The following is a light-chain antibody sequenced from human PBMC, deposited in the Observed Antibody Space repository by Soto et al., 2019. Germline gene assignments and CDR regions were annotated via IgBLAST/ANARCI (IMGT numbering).Light chain of an antibody. CDR1: QVISSF. V-gene: IGKV1-9*01. J-gene: IGKJ4*01. CDR2: AAS. Sequence: DIQLTQSPSFLSASVGDRLTLTCQARQVISSFLAWSQQKPGKAPKLLIYAASTLQSGVPSRFRGSGSRTDVTLTITSPQPEDFATYYCQQSYTTPLTCGGGTKVDI. CDR3: QQSYTTPLT.